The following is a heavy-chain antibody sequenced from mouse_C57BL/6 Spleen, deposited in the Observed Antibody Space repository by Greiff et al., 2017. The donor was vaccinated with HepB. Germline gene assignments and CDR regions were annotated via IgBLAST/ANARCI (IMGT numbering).Heavy chain of an antibody. V-gene: IGHV1-80*01. Sequence: QVQLQQSGAELVKPGASVKISCKASGYAFSSYWMNWVKQRPGKGEWIGQIYPGDGDTNYNGKFKGKATLTADKSSSTAYMQLSSLTSEDSAVYFCARSEGPWYFDVWGTGTTVTVSS. CDR3: ARSEGPWYFDV. CDR1: GYAFSSYW. CDR2: IYPGDGDT. J-gene: IGHJ1*03.